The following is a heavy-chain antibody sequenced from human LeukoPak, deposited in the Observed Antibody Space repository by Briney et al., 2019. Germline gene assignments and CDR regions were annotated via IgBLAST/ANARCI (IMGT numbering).Heavy chain of an antibody. CDR3: ARGVDTAMGGDFDY. J-gene: IGHJ4*02. V-gene: IGHV1-8*03. CDR1: GYTFTSYD. CDR2: MNPNSGNT. D-gene: IGHD5-18*01. Sequence: ASVNVSCKASGYTFTSYDINWVRQASGQGLEWMGLMNPNSGNTGYAQKFQGRVTITRNTTISTAYMELSSLRSEGTAVYCCARGVDTAMGGDFDYWGQGTLVTVSS.